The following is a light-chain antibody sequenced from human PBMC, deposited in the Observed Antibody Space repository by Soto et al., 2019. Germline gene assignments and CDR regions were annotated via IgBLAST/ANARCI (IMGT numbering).Light chain of an antibody. CDR3: QQYGSSPIS. J-gene: IGKJ5*01. V-gene: IGKV3-20*01. Sequence: EIVVTQSPGTLSLTPGERAALSCRASQSVSSSYLAWYQQKPGQAPRLLIYGASSRATGIPDRFSGSGSGTDFTLTISRLEPEDFAVYYCQQYGSSPISFGQGTRPQI. CDR1: QSVSSSY. CDR2: GAS.